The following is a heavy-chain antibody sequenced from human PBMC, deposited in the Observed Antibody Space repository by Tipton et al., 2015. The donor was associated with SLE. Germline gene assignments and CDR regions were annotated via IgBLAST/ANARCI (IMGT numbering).Heavy chain of an antibody. J-gene: IGHJ5*02. V-gene: IGHV4-61*08. Sequence: LRLSCTVSGGSISSGGYYWSWIRQPPGKGLEWIGYVSYGGGTNYNPSLKSRVSISVDTSRNQFSLKMNSVTAADTAIYYCARGTPFMEFERNWFDPWGQGTLVTVSS. CDR3: ARGTPFMEFERNWFDP. CDR2: VSYGGGT. D-gene: IGHD3-3*02. CDR1: GGSISSGGYY.